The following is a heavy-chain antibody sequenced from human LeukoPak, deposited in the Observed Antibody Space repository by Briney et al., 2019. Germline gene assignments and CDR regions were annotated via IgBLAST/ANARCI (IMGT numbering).Heavy chain of an antibody. D-gene: IGHD4-17*01. Sequence: SGGSLRLSCTASGFTFGDFAMSWVRQAPGKGLEWVGFIRSQGYGGAPKYAASVKGRFSIARDDSKSIAYLQMSSLKVEDTGLYYCTRSTVIADSFDYWGQGILVTVSS. J-gene: IGHJ4*02. V-gene: IGHV3-49*04. CDR1: GFTFGDFA. CDR2: IRSQGYGGAP. CDR3: TRSTVIADSFDY.